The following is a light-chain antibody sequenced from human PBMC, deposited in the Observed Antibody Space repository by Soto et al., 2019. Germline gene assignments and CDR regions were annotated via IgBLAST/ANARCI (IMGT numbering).Light chain of an antibody. Sequence: EIVVTQSPATLSLSPGETATLSCRASQSIGNYLAWYPHXPGQAPRLLIFDASNTATGIPARFSGSGSGTDFTLTISGLGPEDFAIDYCQKRGNWPQFCQGTRLEIK. CDR3: QKRGNWPQ. CDR1: QSIGNY. J-gene: IGKJ5*01. CDR2: DAS. V-gene: IGKV3-11*01.